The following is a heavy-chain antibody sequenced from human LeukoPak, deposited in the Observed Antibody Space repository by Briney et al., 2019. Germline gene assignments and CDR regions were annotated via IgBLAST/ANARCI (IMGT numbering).Heavy chain of an antibody. D-gene: IGHD3-22*01. CDR3: ARDFTMIVVGNWFDP. J-gene: IGHJ5*02. V-gene: IGHV3-74*01. CDR2: INSDGSST. Sequence: GRSLRLSCAASGFTFSSYWMHWVRQAPGKGLVWVSRINSDGSSTSYADSVKGRFTISRDNAKNTLYLQMNSLRAEDTAVYYCARDFTMIVVGNWFDPWGQGTLVTVSS. CDR1: GFTFSSYW.